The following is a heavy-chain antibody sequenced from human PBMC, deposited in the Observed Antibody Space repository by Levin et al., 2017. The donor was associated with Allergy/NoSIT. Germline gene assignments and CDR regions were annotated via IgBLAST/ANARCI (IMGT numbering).Heavy chain of an antibody. V-gene: IGHV3-30*18. Sequence: GGSLRLSCAASGFTFSNYGMYWVRQAPGKGLEWVTVISYDGTNKYYADSVKGRFTISRDNSKNTLYLQMNSLRAEDTAVYYCAKDMGVLRYFDWNFEYWGQGTLVTVSS. J-gene: IGHJ4*02. D-gene: IGHD3-9*01. CDR1: GFTFSNYG. CDR3: AKDMGVLRYFDWNFEY. CDR2: ISYDGTNK.